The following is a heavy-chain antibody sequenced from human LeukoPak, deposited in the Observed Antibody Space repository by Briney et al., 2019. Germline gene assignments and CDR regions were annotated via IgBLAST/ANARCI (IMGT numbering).Heavy chain of an antibody. Sequence: GRSLRLSCAASGFTFSSYAMHWVRQAPGKGLEWVAVISYGGSNKYYADSVKGRFTISRDNSKKTLYLQMNSLRAEDTAVYYCAREGYYGVYVRPQIDYWGQGTLVTVSS. CDR1: GFTFSSYA. D-gene: IGHD4-17*01. CDR2: ISYGGSNK. CDR3: AREGYYGVYVRPQIDY. V-gene: IGHV3-30*04. J-gene: IGHJ4*01.